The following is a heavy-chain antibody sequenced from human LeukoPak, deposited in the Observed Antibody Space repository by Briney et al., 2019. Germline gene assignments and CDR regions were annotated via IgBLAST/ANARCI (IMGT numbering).Heavy chain of an antibody. CDR3: ARLYYDSSGYYQICYFDY. V-gene: IGHV4-39*01. CDR2: TYYSGST. D-gene: IGHD3-22*01. Sequence: PSETLSLTCTASGGSISSSSYYWGWIRQPPGKGLEWIGSTYYSGSTYYNPSLKSRVTISVDTSKNQFSLNLSSVTAADTAVYYCARLYYDSSGYYQICYFDYWGQGTLVTVSS. CDR1: GGSISSSSYY. J-gene: IGHJ4*02.